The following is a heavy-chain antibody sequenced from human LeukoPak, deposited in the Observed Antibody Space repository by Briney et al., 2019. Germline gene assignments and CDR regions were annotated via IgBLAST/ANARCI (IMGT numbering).Heavy chain of an antibody. CDR2: ISPSSSTI. CDR1: GFTFSNYS. CDR3: ARDIYCSRTSCNLLDY. D-gene: IGHD2-2*01. V-gene: IGHV3-48*04. Sequence: GGSLRLSCAASGFTFSNYSMNWVRQAPGKGLEWVSYISPSSSTIYYADSVKGRFTISRDNAKNSLYLQMNSLRAEDTAVYYCARDIYCSRTSCNLLDYWGQGTLVTVSS. J-gene: IGHJ4*02.